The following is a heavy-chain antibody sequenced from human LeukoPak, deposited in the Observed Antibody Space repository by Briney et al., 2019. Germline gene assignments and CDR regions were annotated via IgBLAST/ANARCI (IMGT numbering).Heavy chain of an antibody. CDR1: GDSISMHY. CDR3: ARGRVSSSSWSSTYHYYFYMDV. D-gene: IGHD6-13*01. V-gene: IGHV4-59*11. CDR2: IDHTGST. J-gene: IGHJ6*03. Sequence: PSETLSLTCSVSGDSISMHYWSWIRQPPGKGLEWIGYIDHTGSTNYNPSLNSRVTISRDTSKNHFSLELSSVTAADTAVYFCARGRVSSSSWSSTYHYYFYMDVWGKGTTVTVTS.